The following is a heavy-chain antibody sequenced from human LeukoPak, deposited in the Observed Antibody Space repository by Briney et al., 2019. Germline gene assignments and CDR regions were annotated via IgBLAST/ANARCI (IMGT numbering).Heavy chain of an antibody. Sequence: GGSLRLSCAASGFTFSSYSMNWVRQAPGKGLEWVSSISSSSGYIYYADSVRGRFTISRDNAKNSLYLQMNSLRAEDTAVYYCARGMAVADPFDYWGQGTLVTVSS. CDR1: GFTFSSYS. D-gene: IGHD6-19*01. CDR3: ARGMAVADPFDY. J-gene: IGHJ4*02. V-gene: IGHV3-21*01. CDR2: ISSSSGYI.